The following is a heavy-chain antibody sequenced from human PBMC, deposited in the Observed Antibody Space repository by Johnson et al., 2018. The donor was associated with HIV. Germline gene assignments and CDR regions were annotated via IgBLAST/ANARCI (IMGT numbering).Heavy chain of an antibody. V-gene: IGHV3-30*19. D-gene: IGHD6-13*01. CDR2: ISYDGSNK. CDR3: ARPPGIAALSNRDAFDI. Sequence: QVQLVEYGGGVVQPGRSLRLSCAASGFTFSSYGMHWVRQAPGKGLEWVAVISYDGSNKYYADSVKGRFTISRDNSKNTLYLQMNSLRAEDTAVYYCARPPGIAALSNRDAFDIWGQGTMVTVSS. CDR1: GFTFSSYG. J-gene: IGHJ3*02.